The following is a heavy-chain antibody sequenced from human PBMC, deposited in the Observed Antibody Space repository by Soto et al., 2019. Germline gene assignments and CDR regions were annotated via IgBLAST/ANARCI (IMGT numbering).Heavy chain of an antibody. J-gene: IGHJ4*02. V-gene: IGHV2-5*02. CDR3: AHAGDYDLLSFDH. Sequence: QITLRESGPALVRPAQTLTLTCTFSGFSLTSHHMGVAWIRQPPGKAMEWLALIYWDDDERFNPSLKDRLAISKETSKNQVVLTMTNMGPLDTATYFCAHAGDYDLLSFDHWGPGTLVTVSS. D-gene: IGHD4-17*01. CDR1: GFSLTSHHMG. CDR2: IYWDDDE.